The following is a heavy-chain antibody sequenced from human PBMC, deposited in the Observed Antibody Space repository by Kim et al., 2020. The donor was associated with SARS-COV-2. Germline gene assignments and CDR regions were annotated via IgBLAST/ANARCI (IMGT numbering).Heavy chain of an antibody. D-gene: IGHD2-8*02. V-gene: IGHV1-18*04. CDR3: ATEGRDDCTGGSCFAY. CDR1: GHSLTNNYG. Sequence: ASVKVSCKSSGHSLTNNYGITWVRQAPGQGLEWMGWISGYNGNTNYARKLQGRVTMTIDTSTNTAYMELRSLKSDDTAVYYCATEGRDDCTGGSCFAYWGQGALVTVSS. CDR2: ISGYNGNT. J-gene: IGHJ4*02.